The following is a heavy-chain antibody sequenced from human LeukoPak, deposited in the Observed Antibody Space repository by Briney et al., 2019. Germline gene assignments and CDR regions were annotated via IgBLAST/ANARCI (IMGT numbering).Heavy chain of an antibody. Sequence: SETLSLTCTVSGGSVSSGSYYWSWIRQPPGKGLEWLGYIYYSGSNNYNPSPKSRVPISVDTSKNQFSLKLSSVTAADTAVYYCARAALLWFGESDYWGQGTLVTVSS. CDR3: ARAALLWFGESDY. V-gene: IGHV4-61*01. CDR1: GGSVSSGSYY. CDR2: IYYSGSN. D-gene: IGHD3-10*01. J-gene: IGHJ4*02.